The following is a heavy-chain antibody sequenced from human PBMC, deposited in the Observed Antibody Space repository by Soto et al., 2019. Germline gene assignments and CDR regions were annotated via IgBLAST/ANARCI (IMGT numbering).Heavy chain of an antibody. CDR2: IYYSGST. J-gene: IGHJ6*02. CDR1: GGSISSYY. D-gene: IGHD6-13*01. Sequence: SETLSLTCTVSGGSISSYYWSWIRQPPGKGLEWIGYIYYSGSTYYNPSLKGRVTISVDTSKNQFSLKLSSVTAADTAVYYCATRIAAAGTAYYYYYGMDVWGQGTTVTVSS. CDR3: ATRIAAAGTAYYYYYGMDV. V-gene: IGHV4-59*06.